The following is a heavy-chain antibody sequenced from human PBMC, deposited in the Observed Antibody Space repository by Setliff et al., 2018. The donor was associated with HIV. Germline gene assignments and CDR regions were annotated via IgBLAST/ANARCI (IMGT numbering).Heavy chain of an antibody. Sequence: PSETLSLTCTVSGGSISSGGYYWGWIRQPPGRGLEWIGNIYYTGNNNYNPSLKSRLTMSIDTSKSHFSLNLNSVTAADTAVYYCARGTTSITFDYWSQGTLVTVSS. J-gene: IGHJ4*02. CDR1: GGSISSGGYY. CDR3: ARGTTSITFDY. V-gene: IGHV4-39*07. CDR2: IYYTGNN. D-gene: IGHD1-1*01.